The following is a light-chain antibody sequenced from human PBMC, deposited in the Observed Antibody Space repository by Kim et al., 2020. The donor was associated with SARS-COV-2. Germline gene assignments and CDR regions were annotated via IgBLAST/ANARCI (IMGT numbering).Light chain of an antibody. Sequence: VRDRFAISCLASQSCSSWLAWYQRKPGKAPNLLIYDASSLESGVPSRFSGSGSGTEFTLTISSLQPEDFATYYCQQYKSYSKTFGGETKVEIK. CDR2: DAS. CDR3: QQYKSYSKT. J-gene: IGKJ4*01. CDR1: QSCSSW. V-gene: IGKV1-5*01.